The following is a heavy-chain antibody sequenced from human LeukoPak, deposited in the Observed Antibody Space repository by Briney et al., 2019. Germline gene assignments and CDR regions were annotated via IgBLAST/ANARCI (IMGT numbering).Heavy chain of an antibody. CDR2: IYHSGST. Sequence: SETLSLTCTVSGYSISSGYYWGWIRQPPGKGLEWIGSIYHSGSTYYNPSLKSRVTISVDTSKNQFSLKLSSVTAADTAVYYCAIANIVVVPAAMIGYAFDIWGQGTMVTVSS. CDR3: AIANIVVVPAAMIGYAFDI. V-gene: IGHV4-38-2*02. D-gene: IGHD2-2*01. CDR1: GYSISSGYY. J-gene: IGHJ3*02.